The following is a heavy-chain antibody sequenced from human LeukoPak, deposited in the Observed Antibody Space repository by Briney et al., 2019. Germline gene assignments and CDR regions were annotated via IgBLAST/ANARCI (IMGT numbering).Heavy chain of an antibody. J-gene: IGHJ3*02. CDR3: ARDRNIDSSGYYYDAFDI. CDR1: GYTFTSYD. Sequence: GASVKVSCKASGYTFTSYDINWVRQATGQGLEWMGWMNPNSGNTGYAQKFQGRVTITRNTSISTAYMELSSLRSEDTAVYYCARDRNIDSSGYYYDAFDIWGQGTMVTVSS. V-gene: IGHV1-8*01. D-gene: IGHD3-22*01. CDR2: MNPNSGNT.